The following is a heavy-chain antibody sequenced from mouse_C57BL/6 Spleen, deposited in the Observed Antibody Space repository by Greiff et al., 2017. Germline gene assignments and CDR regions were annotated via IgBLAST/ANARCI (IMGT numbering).Heavy chain of an antibody. CDR3: ARRGPMYYIDY. CDR1: GYTFTSYD. CDR2: IYPRDGST. J-gene: IGHJ2*01. D-gene: IGHD6-5*01. V-gene: IGHV1-85*01. Sequence: QVQLQQSGPELVKPGASVKLSCKASGYTFTSYDITWVKQRPGQGLEWIGWIYPRDGSTKYNEKFKGQATLTVDTSSSTAYMELHSLTSEDSAGYCCARRGPMYYIDYWGQGTTLTVSS.